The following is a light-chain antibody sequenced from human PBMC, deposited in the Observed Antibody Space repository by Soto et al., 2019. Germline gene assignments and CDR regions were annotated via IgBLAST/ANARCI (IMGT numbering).Light chain of an antibody. Sequence: EIVLTQSPATLSLSPGERATLSCRASQSVSTSLAWYQQKPGQAPRLLIYEASNRASGIPARFGGSGSGTDFSLTISSLEPEGFAVYYCQQRGGWPLTFGGGTRVEIK. CDR1: QSVSTS. CDR3: QQRGGWPLT. V-gene: IGKV3-11*01. J-gene: IGKJ4*01. CDR2: EAS.